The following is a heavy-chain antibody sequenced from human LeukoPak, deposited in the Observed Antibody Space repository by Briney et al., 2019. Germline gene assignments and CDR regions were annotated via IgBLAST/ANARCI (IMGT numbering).Heavy chain of an antibody. Sequence: PGGSLRLSCAASGFTFSSYAMSWVRQAPGKGLEWVSAISGSGGSTYYADSVKGRFTISRDNSKNTLYPQMNSLRAEDTAVYYCAKFPKWELESGYFDYWGQGTLVTVSS. CDR1: GFTFSSYA. CDR2: ISGSGGST. CDR3: AKFPKWELESGYFDY. D-gene: IGHD1-26*01. V-gene: IGHV3-23*01. J-gene: IGHJ4*02.